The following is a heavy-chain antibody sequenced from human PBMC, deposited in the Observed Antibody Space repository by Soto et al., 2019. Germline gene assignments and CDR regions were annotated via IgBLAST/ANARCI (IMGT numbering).Heavy chain of an antibody. D-gene: IGHD6-6*01. J-gene: IGHJ2*01. V-gene: IGHV1-8*01. CDR2: MNPYSGNT. CDR1: GYTFTTYD. Sequence: ASVKVSCKASGYTFTTYDISWVRQATGQGLEWMGWMNPYSGNTGYAQKFQGRVTVTRNTSISTVYMELSGLRPDDTAVYYCARLSSIAARRIRAYWYFDLWGRGTLVTVSS. CDR3: ARLSSIAARRIRAYWYFDL.